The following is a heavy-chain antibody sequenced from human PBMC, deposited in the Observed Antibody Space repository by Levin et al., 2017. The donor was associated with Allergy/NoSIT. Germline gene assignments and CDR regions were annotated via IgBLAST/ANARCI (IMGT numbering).Heavy chain of an antibody. D-gene: IGHD4-11*01. CDR2: VSKDGNDE. Sequence: GGSLRLSCAAAGFTFSNEGMHWVRQAPGKGLEWVAVVSKDGNDEDYADSVRGRFTVSRDNSKNTVYLQMDSLRAEDTALYFCAKDRSNTWSFDYWGQGTLVTVSS. CDR3: AKDRSNTWSFDY. V-gene: IGHV3-30*18. J-gene: IGHJ4*02. CDR1: GFTFSNEG.